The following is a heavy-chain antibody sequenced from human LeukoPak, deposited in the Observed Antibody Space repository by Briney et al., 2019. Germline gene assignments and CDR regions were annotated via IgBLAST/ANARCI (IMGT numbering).Heavy chain of an antibody. J-gene: IGHJ4*02. CDR1: GFSFSSYA. V-gene: IGHV3-23*01. Sequence: PGGSLRLSCAASGFSFSSYAMSWVRQAPRKGLEWVTAISGSGGSTYYADSVKGRFTIARDNSKNTLYLQMSSLRAEDTAVYYCASEYYYDSSGYYYVSSYFDYWGQGTLVTVSS. CDR3: ASEYYYDSSGYYYVSSYFDY. D-gene: IGHD3-22*01. CDR2: ISGSGGST.